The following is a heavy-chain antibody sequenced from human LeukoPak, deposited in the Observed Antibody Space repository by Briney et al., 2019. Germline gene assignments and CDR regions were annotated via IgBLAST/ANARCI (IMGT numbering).Heavy chain of an antibody. J-gene: IGHJ3*02. Sequence: GGSLRLSCAASGFSISSYFMTWVRQAPGKGLEWVANIKQDGSDIYYVDSVKGRFTISRDNAKNSLYLQMNSLRAEDTAVYYCARESNWGGDAFDIWGLGTMVTVSS. V-gene: IGHV3-7*01. CDR1: GFSISSYF. D-gene: IGHD7-27*01. CDR2: IKQDGSDI. CDR3: ARESNWGGDAFDI.